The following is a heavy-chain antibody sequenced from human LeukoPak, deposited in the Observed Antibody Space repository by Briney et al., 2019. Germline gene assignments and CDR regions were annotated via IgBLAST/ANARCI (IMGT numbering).Heavy chain of an antibody. J-gene: IGHJ4*02. V-gene: IGHV3-23*01. Sequence: SGGSLTLSCPASGFTFSNHGMIWRCQALGKGLEWVSAISGSGGSTYYAYSVKGPFTISADMSQHTLFLKLDSLRADDTTIYYCAKVEDSRVWYYFDYWGQGTLVSASS. D-gene: IGHD6-19*01. CDR3: AKVEDSRVWYYFDY. CDR1: GFTFSNHG. CDR2: ISGSGGST.